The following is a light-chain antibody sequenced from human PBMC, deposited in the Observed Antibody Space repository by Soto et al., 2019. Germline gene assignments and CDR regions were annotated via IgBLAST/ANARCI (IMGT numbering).Light chain of an antibody. CDR3: QQYNRYST. CDR2: DAS. Sequence: DIQITQSPSTLSASGGDRVTITCRASQSISSWLAWYQQKPGKAPKLLIYDASSLESGVPSRFSGSGSGTEFTLTISSLQPDDFATYYCQQYNRYSTLGQGTKVDIK. J-gene: IGKJ1*01. CDR1: QSISSW. V-gene: IGKV1-5*01.